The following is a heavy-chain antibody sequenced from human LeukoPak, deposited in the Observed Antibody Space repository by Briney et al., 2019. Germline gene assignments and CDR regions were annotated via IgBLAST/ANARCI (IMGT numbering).Heavy chain of an antibody. CDR3: ARNYGHNSKYFDF. CDR1: GYTFTDYF. CDR2: IRPNSGDT. D-gene: IGHD4-17*01. V-gene: IGHV1-2*02. J-gene: IGHJ4*02. Sequence: ASVPVSCKASGYTFTDYFIHWVRQAPGQGLEWMGWIRPNSGDTHYAQRFQGRVTMTRDTSVSTAHMELSSLRSDDTAIYYCARNYGHNSKYFDFWGQGTLVTVSS.